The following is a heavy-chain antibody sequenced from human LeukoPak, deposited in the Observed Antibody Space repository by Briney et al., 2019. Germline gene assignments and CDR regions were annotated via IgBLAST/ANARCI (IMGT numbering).Heavy chain of an antibody. D-gene: IGHD6-13*01. J-gene: IGHJ3*02. V-gene: IGHV1-8*01. Sequence: ASVKVSCKASGYTFTSYDINWVRQATGQGLEWMGWMNPNSGNAGYAQKLQGRVTMTRNTSISTAYMELSSLRSEDTAVYYCARGAAAGDDAFDIWGQGTMVTVSS. CDR1: GYTFTSYD. CDR2: MNPNSGNA. CDR3: ARGAAAGDDAFDI.